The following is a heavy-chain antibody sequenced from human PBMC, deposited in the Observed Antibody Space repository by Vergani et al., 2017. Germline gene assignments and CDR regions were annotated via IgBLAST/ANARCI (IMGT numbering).Heavy chain of an antibody. CDR3: ARETNGAYYDFWSGYYPYYFDY. V-gene: IGHV1-18*04. J-gene: IGHJ4*02. CDR2: SSAYNGNT. Sequence: QVQLVQSGAEVKKPGASVKVSCKASGYTFTSYGISWVRQAPGQGLEWMGWSSAYNGNTNYAQKLQGRVTMTTDTSTSTAYMELRSLRSDDTAVYYCARETNGAYYDFWSGYYPYYFDYWGQGTLVTVSS. D-gene: IGHD3-3*01. CDR1: GYTFTSYG.